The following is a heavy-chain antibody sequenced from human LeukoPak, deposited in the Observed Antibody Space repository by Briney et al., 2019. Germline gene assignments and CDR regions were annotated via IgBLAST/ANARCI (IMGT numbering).Heavy chain of an antibody. D-gene: IGHD1-7*01. CDR3: TREIAGTTVHY. CDR2: IYHSGST. J-gene: IGHJ4*01. V-gene: IGHV4-38-2*02. CDR1: GYSISSGYY. Sequence: SETLSLTCTVSGYSISSGYYWGWIRQPPGKGLEWIGSIYHSGSTYYNPSLKSRVTISVDTSKNQFSLQLTSVTAADAAVYYCTREIAGTTVHYWGHGTLVTVSS.